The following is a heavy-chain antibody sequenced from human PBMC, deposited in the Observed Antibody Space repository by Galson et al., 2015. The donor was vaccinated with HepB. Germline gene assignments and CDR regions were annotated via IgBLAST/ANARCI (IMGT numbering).Heavy chain of an antibody. D-gene: IGHD6-19*01. V-gene: IGHV3-21*01. J-gene: IGHJ4*02. CDR3: AGDAQWLEINFDY. Sequence: SLRLSCAASGFTFSSYSMNWVRQAPGKGLEWVSSISSSSSYIYYADSVKGRFTISRDNAKNSLYLQMNSLRAEDTAVYYCAGDAQWLEINFDYWGQGTLVTVSS. CDR1: GFTFSSYS. CDR2: ISSSSSYI.